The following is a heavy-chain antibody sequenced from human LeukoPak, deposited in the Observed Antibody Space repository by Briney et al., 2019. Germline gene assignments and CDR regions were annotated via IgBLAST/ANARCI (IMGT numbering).Heavy chain of an antibody. J-gene: IGHJ4*02. Sequence: PSQTLSLTCTVSGGSISSGGYYWSWIRQPPGKGLEWIGYIYHSGSTYYNPSLKSRVTISVDRSKNQFSLKLSSVTAADTAVYYCARGPPGGAPHYWGQGTLVTVSS. V-gene: IGHV4-30-2*01. CDR3: ARGPPGGAPHY. D-gene: IGHD1-26*01. CDR1: GGSISSGGYY. CDR2: IYHSGST.